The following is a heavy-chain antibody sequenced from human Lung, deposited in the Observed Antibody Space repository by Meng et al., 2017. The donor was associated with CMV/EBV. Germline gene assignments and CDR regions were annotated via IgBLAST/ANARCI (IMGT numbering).Heavy chain of an antibody. CDR3: ARMRGSGSEDS. D-gene: IGHD3-10*01. CDR2: SYYTGA. CDR1: GGPIKNPNYY. Sequence: LXCTVSGGPIKNPNYYWSWNRHQPGKGLEWLGYSYYTGAYYNPSLASRIFISLDSSHNRYSLTLRDVTAADTALYFCARMRGSGSEDSWGPGTLVTV. J-gene: IGHJ5*02. V-gene: IGHV4-31*02.